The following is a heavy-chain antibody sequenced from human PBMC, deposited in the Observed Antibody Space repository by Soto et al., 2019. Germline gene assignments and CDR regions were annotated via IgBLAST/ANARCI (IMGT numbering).Heavy chain of an antibody. D-gene: IGHD2-8*01. CDR2: VYYTRDT. J-gene: IGHJ4*02. CDR3: ARCKLMATFDF. CDR1: GVSTTTTGYY. V-gene: IGHV4-39*01. Sequence: AETLSLTCTVSGVSTTTTGYYWAWLRQPPGKGLEWIGSVYYTRDTYYSPSLKSRVNMSVDTSKDQFSLTLRSVSASDTALDFCARCKLMATFDFWGQGNLVTISS.